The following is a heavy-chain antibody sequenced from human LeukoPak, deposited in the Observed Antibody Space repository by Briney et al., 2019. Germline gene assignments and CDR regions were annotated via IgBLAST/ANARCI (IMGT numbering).Heavy chain of an antibody. CDR2: IWYDGSNK. J-gene: IGHJ6*02. CDR3: ARDPYSSSWYRLSYYYYGMDV. Sequence: GGSLRLSCAASGFTFSSYGMHWVRQAPGKGLEWVAVIWYDGSNKYYADSMKGRFTISRDNSKNTLYLQMNSLRAEDTAGYYCARDPYSSSWYRLSYYYYGMDVWGQGTTVTVSS. V-gene: IGHV3-33*01. CDR1: GFTFSSYG. D-gene: IGHD6-13*01.